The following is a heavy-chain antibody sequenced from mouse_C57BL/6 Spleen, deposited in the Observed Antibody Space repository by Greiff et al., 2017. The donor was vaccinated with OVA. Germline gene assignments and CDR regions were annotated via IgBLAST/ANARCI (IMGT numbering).Heavy chain of an antibody. V-gene: IGHV1-85*01. J-gene: IGHJ2*01. CDR3: ARRYYDYDGAYYFDY. Sequence: LVESGPELVKPGASVKLSCKASGYTFTSYDINWVKQRPGQGLEWIGWIYPRDGSTKYNEKFKGKATLTVDTSSSTAYMELHSLTSEDSAVYFCARRYYDYDGAYYFDYWGQGTTLTVSS. CDR2: IYPRDGST. D-gene: IGHD2-4*01. CDR1: GYTFTSYD.